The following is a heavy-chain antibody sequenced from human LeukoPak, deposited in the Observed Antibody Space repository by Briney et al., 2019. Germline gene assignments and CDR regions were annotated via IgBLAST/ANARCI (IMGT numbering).Heavy chain of an antibody. CDR2: IRSKANSYAT. CDR1: GFTFSGSA. V-gene: IGHV3-73*01. J-gene: IGHJ4*02. Sequence: PGGSLRLSCAASGFTFSGSAMHWVRQASGKGLGWVGRIRSKANSYATAYAASVKGRFTISRDDSKNTAYLQMNSLKTEDTAVYYCTRLTYSSSKDYFDYWGQGTLVTVSS. CDR3: TRLTYSSSKDYFDY. D-gene: IGHD6-6*01.